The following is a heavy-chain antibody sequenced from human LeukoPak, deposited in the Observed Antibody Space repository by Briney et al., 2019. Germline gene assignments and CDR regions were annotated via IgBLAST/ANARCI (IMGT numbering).Heavy chain of an antibody. J-gene: IGHJ4*02. CDR3: ARQRAAYNTHAIDF. D-gene: IGHD1-1*01. Sequence: PSQTLSLTCTVSGGSVSSGNYYWSWIRQHPGNGLEWIGYIYYSGSTYYNPSLKSRVTISVDTSKNQFSLKLRSVSAADTAVYYCARQRAAYNTHAIDFWGQGTLVTVSS. CDR2: IYYSGST. V-gene: IGHV4-30-4*08. CDR1: GGSVSSGNYY.